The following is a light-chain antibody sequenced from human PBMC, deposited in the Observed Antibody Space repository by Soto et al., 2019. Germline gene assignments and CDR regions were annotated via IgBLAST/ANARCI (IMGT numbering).Light chain of an antibody. CDR1: SSNIGAGYD. CDR2: GNN. V-gene: IGLV1-40*01. CDR3: QSYDSSLKTWV. Sequence: QAVVTQPPSVSGAPGQWVTISCTGSSSNIGAGYDIHWYQQLPGTAPKLLIAGNNNRPSGVPDRFSGSKSGTSASLAITGLQAEDEADYYCQSYDSSLKTWVFGGGTKLTVL. J-gene: IGLJ3*02.